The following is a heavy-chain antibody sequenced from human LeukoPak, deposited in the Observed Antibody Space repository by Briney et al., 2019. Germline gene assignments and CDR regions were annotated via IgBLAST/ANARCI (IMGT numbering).Heavy chain of an antibody. CDR1: GYTFTSYG. J-gene: IGHJ4*02. Sequence: GASVEVSCKASGYTFTSYGISWVRQAPGQGLEWMGWISAYNGNTNYAQKLQGRVTMTTDTSTSTAYMELRSLRSDDTAVYYCARVVIAVAGTYYFDYWGQGTLVTVSS. V-gene: IGHV1-18*01. D-gene: IGHD6-19*01. CDR2: ISAYNGNT. CDR3: ARVVIAVAGTYYFDY.